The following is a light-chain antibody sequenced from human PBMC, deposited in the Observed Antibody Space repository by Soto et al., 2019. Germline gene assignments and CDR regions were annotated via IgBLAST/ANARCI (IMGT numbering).Light chain of an antibody. V-gene: IGLV2-14*03. J-gene: IGLJ2*01. Sequence: QSVLTQPASVSGSPGQSVSISCTGTRSDVGGYDYVSWYQQHPGKAPKLIIYDVTYRPSGFSNRFTGSNSGHTASLTISGLQAEDEADYYCSAYAGIRTLVFGGGTTLTVL. CDR2: DVT. CDR1: RSDVGGYDY. CDR3: SAYAGIRTLV.